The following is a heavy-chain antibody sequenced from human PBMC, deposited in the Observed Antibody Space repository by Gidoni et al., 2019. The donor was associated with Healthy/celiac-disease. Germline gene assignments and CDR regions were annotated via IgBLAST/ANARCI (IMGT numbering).Heavy chain of an antibody. CDR3: ARDYERWNDRGWFDP. CDR1: GFTFSSYA. Sequence: QVQPVESGGGVVQPGRSLRLSFAASGFTFSSYAMHWVRQAPGKGLEWVAVISYDGSNKYYADSVKGRFTISRDNSKNTLYLQMNSLRAEDTAVYYCARDYERWNDRGWFDPWGQGTLVTVSS. V-gene: IGHV3-30-3*01. D-gene: IGHD1-1*01. CDR2: ISYDGSNK. J-gene: IGHJ5*02.